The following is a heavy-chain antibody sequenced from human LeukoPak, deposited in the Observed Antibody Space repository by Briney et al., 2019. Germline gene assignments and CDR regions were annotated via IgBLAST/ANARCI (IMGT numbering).Heavy chain of an antibody. CDR2: IYTSGST. Sequence: SETLSLTCTVSGGSISSYYWSWIRQPAGKGLEWIGRIYTSGSTNYNPSLESRVTMSVDTSKNQFSLKLSSVTAADTAVYYCATTNFDWFPIDYWGQGTLVTVSS. J-gene: IGHJ4*02. D-gene: IGHD3-9*01. V-gene: IGHV4-4*07. CDR3: ATTNFDWFPIDY. CDR1: GGSISSYY.